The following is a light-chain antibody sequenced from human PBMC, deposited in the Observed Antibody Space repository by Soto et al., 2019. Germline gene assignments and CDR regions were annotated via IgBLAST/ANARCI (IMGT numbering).Light chain of an antibody. CDR3: SSYTSSGTPYV. V-gene: IGLV2-14*01. Sequence: QSVLTQHASVSGSPGQSITISCTGTSSDVAGYNYVSCYQQHPGKAPKLMIYEVINRPSGVSNRFSGSKSGNTASLTISGLQAEEEADYYCSSYTSSGTPYVFGTGTKVTVL. J-gene: IGLJ1*01. CDR1: SSDVAGYNY. CDR2: EVI.